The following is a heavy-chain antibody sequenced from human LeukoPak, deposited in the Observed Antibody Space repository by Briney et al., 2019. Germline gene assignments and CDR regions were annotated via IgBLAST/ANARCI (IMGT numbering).Heavy chain of an antibody. CDR3: ARICSGGSCYGGY. Sequence: PSETLSLTCAVYGVSFSGYYWSWVRQPPGKGLEWVGEINHSGSTNYNPSLKTRVTISVDTSKNQFSLKLSSVTAADTAVYYCARICSGGSCYGGYWGQGTLVTVSS. V-gene: IGHV4-34*01. CDR2: INHSGST. CDR1: GVSFSGYY. J-gene: IGHJ4*02. D-gene: IGHD2-15*01.